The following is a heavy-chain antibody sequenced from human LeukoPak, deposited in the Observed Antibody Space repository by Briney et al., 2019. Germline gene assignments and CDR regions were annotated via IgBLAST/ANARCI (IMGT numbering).Heavy chain of an antibody. CDR3: ERDHNYAFDN. CDR1: GFPFSDYS. CDR2: IGISSGNT. V-gene: IGHV3-48*04. J-gene: IGHJ4*02. D-gene: IGHD1-1*01. Sequence: GSLRLSCTASGFPFSDYSMNWVRQAPGKGLEWISYIGISSGNTKYADSVKGRFTISADNARNSLYLQMNSLRVEDTAVYYCERDHNYAFDNWGQGTLVSVSS.